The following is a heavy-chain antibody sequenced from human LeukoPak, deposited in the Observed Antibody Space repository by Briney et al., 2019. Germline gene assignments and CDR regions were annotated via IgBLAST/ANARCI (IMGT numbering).Heavy chain of an antibody. CDR1: GGSFSGYY. V-gene: IGHV4-34*01. J-gene: IGHJ4*02. CDR2: INHSGST. D-gene: IGHD6-19*01. Sequence: PSETLSLTCAVYGGSFSGYYWSWIRQPPGKGLEWIGEINHSGSTNYNPSLKSRVTISVDTSKNQFSLKLSSVTAADTAVYYCARTSCGWYRRFDYWGQGTLVTVSS. CDR3: ARTSCGWYRRFDY.